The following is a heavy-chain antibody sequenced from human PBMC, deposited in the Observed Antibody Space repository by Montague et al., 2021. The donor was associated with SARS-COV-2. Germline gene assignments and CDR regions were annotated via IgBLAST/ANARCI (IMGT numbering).Heavy chain of an antibody. CDR2: IYTGGTT. CDR3: AAGIGNNALAY. CDR1: GFIVSGNY. Sequence: SLRLSCAASGFIVSGNYMSWVRQAPGKGLDWVSVIYTGGTTCYAASVKGRFTITRHNAVNTLHLQMNSLRDDDTAVDYCAAGIGNNALAYWGQGTLVTVSS. V-gene: IGHV3-53*04. D-gene: IGHD1-14*01. J-gene: IGHJ4*02.